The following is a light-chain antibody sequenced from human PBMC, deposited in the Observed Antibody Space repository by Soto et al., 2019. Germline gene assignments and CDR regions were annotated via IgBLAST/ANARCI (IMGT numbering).Light chain of an antibody. V-gene: IGLV2-14*01. CDR1: SSDVGSYKY. Sequence: QSVLTQPASVSGSPGQSITISCTGTSSDVGSYKYVSWYQHYPGKAPKLIIYEVSNRPSGVSDRFSGSKSGNTASLTISGLQAEDEADYYCISYITSSTVVFGGGTKLTVL. J-gene: IGLJ2*01. CDR3: ISYITSSTVV. CDR2: EVS.